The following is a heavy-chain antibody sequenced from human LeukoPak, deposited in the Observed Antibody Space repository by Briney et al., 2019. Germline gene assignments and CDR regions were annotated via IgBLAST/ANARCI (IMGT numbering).Heavy chain of an antibody. Sequence: SVKVSCKASGGTFSCYAISWVRQAPGQGLEWMGGIIPIFGTANYAQKFQGRVTITTDESTSTAYMELSSLRSEDTAVYYCARQSIAARGYYYYMDVWGKGTTVTVSS. CDR2: IIPIFGTA. V-gene: IGHV1-69*05. D-gene: IGHD6-6*01. CDR1: GGTFSCYA. J-gene: IGHJ6*03. CDR3: ARQSIAARGYYYYMDV.